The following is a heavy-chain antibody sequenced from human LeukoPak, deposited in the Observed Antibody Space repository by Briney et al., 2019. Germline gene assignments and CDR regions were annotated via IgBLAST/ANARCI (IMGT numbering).Heavy chain of an antibody. CDR3: ATDHGSGLMDV. CDR2: IYTSGST. V-gene: IGHV4-4*07. D-gene: IGHD3-10*01. Sequence: PSETLPLTCTVSGGSISSYYWSWIRQPAGKGLEWIGRIYTSGSTNYNPSLKSRVTISVDKSKNQFSLTLSSVTAADTALYYCATDHGSGLMDVWGKGTTVTVSS. CDR1: GGSISSYY. J-gene: IGHJ6*04.